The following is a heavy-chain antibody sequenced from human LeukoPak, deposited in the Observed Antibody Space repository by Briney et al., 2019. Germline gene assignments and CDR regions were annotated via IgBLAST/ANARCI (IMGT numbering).Heavy chain of an antibody. V-gene: IGHV3-48*01. D-gene: IGHD5-24*01. CDR2: IGIDSGNT. CDR1: GFTFSDYS. J-gene: IGHJ4*02. Sequence: GGSLRLSCAASGFTFSDYSMNWVRQAPGKGMEWISYIGIDSGNTNYADSVKGRFTISGDKAKNSLYLQMNSLRVEDTAVYYCARDYKYAFDNWGQGTLVTVSS. CDR3: ARDYKYAFDN.